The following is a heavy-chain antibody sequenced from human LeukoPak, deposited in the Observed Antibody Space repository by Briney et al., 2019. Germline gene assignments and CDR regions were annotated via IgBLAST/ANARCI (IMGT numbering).Heavy chain of an antibody. D-gene: IGHD6-13*01. CDR1: GFTFDDYA. V-gene: IGHV3-9*01. CDR2: ISWNSGSI. J-gene: IGHJ4*02. Sequence: PGGSLRLSCAASGFTFDDYAMHWVRQAPGKGLEWVSGISWNSGSIGYADSVKGRFTISRDNAKNSLFLQMNSLRAEDTAVYYCARARAGYYFDYWGQGTLVTVSS. CDR3: ARARAGYYFDY.